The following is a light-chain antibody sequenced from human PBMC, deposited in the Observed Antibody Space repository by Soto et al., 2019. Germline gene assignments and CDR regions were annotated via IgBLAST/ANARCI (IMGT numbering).Light chain of an antibody. V-gene: IGKV1-27*01. CDR1: RGLYNY. J-gene: IGKJ4*02. CDR2: SGF. Sequence: DMQMPQSPSSLLATVGDRVTITCRASRGLYNYLAWNQQKPGKAPKLLFYSGFTLQSGVPSRFRGRGFGTEFTLTINGLQPDDVATYYCQKYNSTPLTLGGGTKVDIK. CDR3: QKYNSTPLT.